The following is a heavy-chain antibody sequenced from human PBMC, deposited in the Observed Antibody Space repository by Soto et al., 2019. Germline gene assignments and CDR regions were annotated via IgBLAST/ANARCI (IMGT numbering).Heavy chain of an antibody. CDR3: ARSNWDHYYYGMDV. D-gene: IGHD7-27*01. J-gene: IGHJ6*02. CDR1: GFTFTSSA. V-gene: IGHV1-58*01. CDR2: IVVGSGNT. Sequence: GSSVKVSCKASGFTFTSSAVQWVRQARGQRLEWIGWIVVGSGNTKYSQKFQGRVTITRDTSASTAYMELSSLRSEDTAVYYCARSNWDHYYYGMDVWGQGTTVTV.